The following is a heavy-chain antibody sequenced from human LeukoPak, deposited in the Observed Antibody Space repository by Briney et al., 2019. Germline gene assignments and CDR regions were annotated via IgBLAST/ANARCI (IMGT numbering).Heavy chain of an antibody. CDR1: GFTFSNAW. J-gene: IGHJ6*02. CDR2: IKSKTDGGTT. V-gene: IGHV3-15*01. CDR3: ARDWHYYYYYGMDV. Sequence: GGSLRLSCAASGFTFSNAWTSWVRQAPGKGLEWVGRIKSKTDGGTTDYAAPVKGRFTISRDDSKNTLYLQMNSLRAEDTAVYYCARDWHYYYYYGMDVWGQGTTVTVSS.